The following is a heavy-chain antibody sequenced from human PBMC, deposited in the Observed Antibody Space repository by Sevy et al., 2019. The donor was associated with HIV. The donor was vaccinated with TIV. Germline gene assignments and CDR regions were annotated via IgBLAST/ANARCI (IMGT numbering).Heavy chain of an antibody. V-gene: IGHV4-34*01. D-gene: IGHD3-22*01. J-gene: IGHJ4*02. CDR1: GGSFSDYS. CDR2: INHSGNT. CDR3: AGWRGTRVTMMVVVVTGYFYY. Sequence: SETLSLTCAVYGGSFSDYSWNWIRQPPVKGLEWIGEINHSGNTNYNPSLKSRVTISIDASKNEVSLKVTSVTAADTAVYYCAGWRGTRVTMMVVVVTGYFYYWGQGTPVTVSS.